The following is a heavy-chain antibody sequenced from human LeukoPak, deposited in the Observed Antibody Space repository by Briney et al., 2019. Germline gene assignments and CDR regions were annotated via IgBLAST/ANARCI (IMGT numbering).Heavy chain of an antibody. D-gene: IGHD1-26*01. CDR2: ISSSSTI. CDR1: GFTFSSYS. J-gene: IGHJ4*02. V-gene: IGHV3-48*02. Sequence: PGGSLRLSCAASGFTFSSYSMNWVRQAPGKGLEWVSSISSSSTIYYADSVTGRFTVSRDNAKNSLFPQMNSLRDEDTAVYYCARVFSGTYSYYFDYWGQGTLVTVSS. CDR3: ARVFSGTYSYYFDY.